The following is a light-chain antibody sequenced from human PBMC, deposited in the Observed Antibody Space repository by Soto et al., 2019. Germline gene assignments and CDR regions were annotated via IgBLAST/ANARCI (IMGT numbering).Light chain of an antibody. Sequence: DIQLTQSPSFLSASVGDRVTITCRASQGISSYLAWYQQKPGKAPNLLIYAASCLQSGVPSRFSGSGSGADFTLTISSLQPEDFATYYCQQANSFPLTFGGGTKVEIK. CDR1: QGISSY. V-gene: IGKV1-9*01. CDR2: AAS. CDR3: QQANSFPLT. J-gene: IGKJ4*01.